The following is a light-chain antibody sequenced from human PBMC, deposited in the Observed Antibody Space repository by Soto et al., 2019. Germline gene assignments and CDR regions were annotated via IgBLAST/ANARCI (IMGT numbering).Light chain of an antibody. CDR2: DIA. CDR3: CSYAGSYSWV. Sequence: QSALTQPRSVSGSPGQSVAISFTGTSSDVGNYDYVSWYQQHPGMAPQLIIYDIAKRPSGVPDRFSGSKFGNTASLTISGLQSEDEADYYCCSYAGSYSWVFGGGTKLTVL. V-gene: IGLV2-11*01. CDR1: SSDVGNYDY. J-gene: IGLJ3*02.